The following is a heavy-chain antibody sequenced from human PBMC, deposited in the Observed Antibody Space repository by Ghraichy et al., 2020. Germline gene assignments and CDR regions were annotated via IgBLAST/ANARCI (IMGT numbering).Heavy chain of an antibody. CDR3: ARERIFDY. V-gene: IGHV3-7*03. CDR2: IKQDGSEK. D-gene: IGHD2-15*01. Sequence: GGSLRLSCAASGFTFISYWMSWFRQAPGKGLEWVANIKQDGSEKYYVDSVKGRFTISRDNAKNSLYLQMNSLRAEDTAVYYCARERIFDYWGQGTLVTVSS. J-gene: IGHJ4*02. CDR1: GFTFISYW.